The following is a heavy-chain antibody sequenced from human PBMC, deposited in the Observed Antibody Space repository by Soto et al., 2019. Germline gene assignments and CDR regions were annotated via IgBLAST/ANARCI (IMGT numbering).Heavy chain of an antibody. J-gene: IGHJ5*02. Sequence: DVQLVESGGGLVQPGGSLRLSCAISGFSVSSNYLSWVRQAPGKGLEWVSVHYSGGSTYYADSVQGRFTISRDKSNNALYLQMRRVRAEDMAVYFCARHRHPRGTVGATSPLDPWGQGTQVTVSS. V-gene: IGHV3-53*01. CDR2: HYSGGST. CDR3: ARHRHPRGTVGATSPLDP. CDR1: GFSVSSNY. D-gene: IGHD1-26*01.